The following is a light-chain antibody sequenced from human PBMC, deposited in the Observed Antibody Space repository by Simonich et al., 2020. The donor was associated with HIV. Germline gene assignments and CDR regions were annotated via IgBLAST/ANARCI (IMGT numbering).Light chain of an antibody. J-gene: IGKJ5*01. CDR1: QRVSDSF. V-gene: IGKV3D-20*02. Sequence: EIVLTQSPGTLSLSPGERATLSCRASQRVSDSFLAWYQQKPGLAPRLLIYDAYSRATATPDRFSGSGSGTEFTLVISSMQSEDFAVYYCQQRSNWPITFGQGTRLEIK. CDR2: DAY. CDR3: QQRSNWPIT.